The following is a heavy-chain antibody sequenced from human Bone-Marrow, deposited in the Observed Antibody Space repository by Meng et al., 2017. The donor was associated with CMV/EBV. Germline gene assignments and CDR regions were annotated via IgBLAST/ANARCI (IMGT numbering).Heavy chain of an antibody. V-gene: IGHV4-34*01. CDR1: GGSFSGYY. CDR3: ARDVAVLRYFDWLFPGGWFDP. J-gene: IGHJ5*02. D-gene: IGHD3-9*01. CDR2: INHSGST. Sequence: GSLRLSCAVYGGSFSGYYWSWIRQPPGKGLEWIGEINHSGSTNYNPSLKSQVTISVDTSKNQFSLKLSSVTAADTAVYYCARDVAVLRYFDWLFPGGWFDPWGQGTLVTVSS.